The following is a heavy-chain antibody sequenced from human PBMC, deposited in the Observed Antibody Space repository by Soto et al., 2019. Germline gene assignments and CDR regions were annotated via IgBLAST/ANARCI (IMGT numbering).Heavy chain of an antibody. CDR3: ARDRLYSSGWYHYLRYGMDV. CDR2: IIPIFGTA. V-gene: IGHV1-69*13. Sequence: GASVKVSCKASGGTFSSYAISWVRQAPGQGLEWMGGIIPIFGTANYAQKFQGRVTITADESTSTAYMELSSLRSEDTAVYYCARDRLYSSGWYHYLRYGMDVWGQGTTVTVSS. D-gene: IGHD6-19*01. CDR1: GGTFSSYA. J-gene: IGHJ6*02.